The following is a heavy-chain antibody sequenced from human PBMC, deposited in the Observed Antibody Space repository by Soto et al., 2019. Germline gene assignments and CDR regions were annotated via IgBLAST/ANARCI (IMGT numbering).Heavy chain of an antibody. CDR3: AHKGGGDRILDY. CDR2: IYWDDVK. CDR1: GFSLSTRGVD. J-gene: IGHJ4*02. Sequence: QITLKESGPALVKPTQTLTLACTFSGFSLSTRGVDVGWIRQPPGKALEWLALIYWDDVKHYSPSLMSRLTINKDTSKNQGALNMTNRDPGETATYSWAHKGGGDRILDYWGQGTLVTVSS. D-gene: IGHD3-16*01. V-gene: IGHV2-5*02.